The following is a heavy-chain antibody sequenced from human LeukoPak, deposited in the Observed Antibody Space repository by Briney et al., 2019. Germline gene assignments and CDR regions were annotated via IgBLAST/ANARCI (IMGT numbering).Heavy chain of an antibody. J-gene: IGHJ4*02. V-gene: IGHV3-23*01. D-gene: IGHD3/OR15-3a*01. CDR1: GFTFSSYA. CDR2: ISGSGGST. CDR3: AKGGSQGTIWTHFNY. Sequence: GGSLRLSCAASGFTFSSYAMSWVRQAPGKGLEWVSAISGSGGSTYYADSVKGRFTISRDNSKNTLYLQMNSLRAEDTAVYYCAKGGSQGTIWTHFNYWGQGTLVTVSS.